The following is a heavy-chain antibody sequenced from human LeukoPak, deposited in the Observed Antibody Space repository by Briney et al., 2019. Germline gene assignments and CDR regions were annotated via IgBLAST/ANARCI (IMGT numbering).Heavy chain of an antibody. CDR2: ISWNSGSE. D-gene: IGHD1-1*01. J-gene: IGHJ4*01. Sequence: GGSLRLSCAASGFSFDDYAMHWLRQAPGKGLQWVSGISWNSGSEGYADSVKGRFTISRDNAKNSLYLQMNSLRAEDAALYYCAKDGRPDTYGIFELWGHGTLVTVSS. CDR1: GFSFDDYA. V-gene: IGHV3-9*01. CDR3: AKDGRPDTYGIFEL.